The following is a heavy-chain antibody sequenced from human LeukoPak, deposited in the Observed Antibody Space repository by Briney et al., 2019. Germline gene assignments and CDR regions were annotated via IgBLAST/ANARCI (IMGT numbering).Heavy chain of an antibody. CDR2: ISSSGTT. J-gene: IGHJ4*02. V-gene: IGHV3-11*01. CDR3: ARGGLQAGGSARNDY. D-gene: IGHD3-16*01. CDR1: GFIFSDYY. Sequence: PGGSLRFSCAASGFIFSDYYMSWIRQAPGKGLEWVSYISSSGTTYYADSVRGRFTISRDNAQNSLYMQMNSLRVDDTAVYYCARGGLQAGGSARNDYWGQGTLVTVSS.